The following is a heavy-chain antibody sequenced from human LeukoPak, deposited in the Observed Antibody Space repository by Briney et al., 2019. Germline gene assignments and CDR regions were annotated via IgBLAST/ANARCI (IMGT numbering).Heavy chain of an antibody. V-gene: IGHV3-53*01. D-gene: IGHD5-24*01. CDR1: GFTVSSNY. J-gene: IGHJ3*02. Sequence: GGSLRLSCAASGFTVSSNYMSWVRQAPGKRLEWVSVIYSGVPTYYADSVKGRFTISRDNSKNTLYLQMNSLRAEDTAVYYCARDRGPTRAFDIWGQGTMVTVS. CDR2: IYSGVPT. CDR3: ARDRGPTRAFDI.